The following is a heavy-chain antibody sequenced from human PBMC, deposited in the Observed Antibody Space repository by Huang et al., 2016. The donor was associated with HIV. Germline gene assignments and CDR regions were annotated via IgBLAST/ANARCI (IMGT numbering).Heavy chain of an antibody. Sequence: HLVESGGGVVQPGRSLRLSCAASGFTFNTYGMHWVRQAPGKGLEWVAMIPYDENNKYYSDFAKGRVTISRDNSKNTGSLEMNDLRPDDTAMYYCTKDLWQCTSINCYFRGMDVWGQGTRVTVSS. CDR1: GFTFNTYG. J-gene: IGHJ6*02. CDR2: IPYDENNK. V-gene: IGHV3-30*18. CDR3: TKDLWQCTSINCYFRGMDV. D-gene: IGHD2-2*01.